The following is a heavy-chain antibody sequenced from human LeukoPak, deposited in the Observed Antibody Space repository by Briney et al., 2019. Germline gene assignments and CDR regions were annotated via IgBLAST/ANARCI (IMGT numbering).Heavy chain of an antibody. CDR1: GFTFSNYA. J-gene: IGHJ4*02. D-gene: IGHD1-26*01. Sequence: GGSLRLSCAASGFTFSNYAMTWVRQSPGKGLEWVSTISGSGGDTYYADSVKGRFTMSRDNSKNTLDLQMSSLRAEDTAIYYCAKDNSGSFLSPFDYWGQGTLVAVSS. CDR2: ISGSGGDT. V-gene: IGHV3-23*01. CDR3: AKDNSGSFLSPFDY.